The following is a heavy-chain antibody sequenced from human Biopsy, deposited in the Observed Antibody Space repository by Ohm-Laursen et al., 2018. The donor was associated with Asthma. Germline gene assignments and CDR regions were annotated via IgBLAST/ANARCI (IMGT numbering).Heavy chain of an antibody. Sequence: SLRLSCTASGFTFRSYAMHWVRQAPGKGLEWVAVGGSYYDGGLKYYADSVNGRFTVSRDDSRNTLYLQMNSLRPDDTAVYYCARDVMEWYLPAFGFWGQGTLVTVSS. J-gene: IGHJ4*02. CDR2: GGSYYDGGLK. CDR3: ARDVMEWYLPAFGF. CDR1: GFTFRSYA. V-gene: IGHV3-30-3*01. D-gene: IGHD3-3*01.